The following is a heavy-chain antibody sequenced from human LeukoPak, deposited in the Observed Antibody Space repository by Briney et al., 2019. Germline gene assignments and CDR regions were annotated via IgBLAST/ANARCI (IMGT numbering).Heavy chain of an antibody. Sequence: PGGSLRLSCAASGFTFDDYGMSWVRQAPGKGLEWVSGINWNGGSTAYADSVKGRFTISRDNAKNSLYLQMNSLRAEDTALYYCAREGAYYYDSSGSEGAFDIWGQGTMVTVSS. CDR3: AREGAYYYDSSGSEGAFDI. CDR2: INWNGGST. V-gene: IGHV3-20*04. CDR1: GFTFDDYG. J-gene: IGHJ3*02. D-gene: IGHD3-22*01.